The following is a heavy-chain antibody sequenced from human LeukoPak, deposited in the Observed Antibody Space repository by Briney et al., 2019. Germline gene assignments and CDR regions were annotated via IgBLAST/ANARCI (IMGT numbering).Heavy chain of an antibody. CDR2: IWYDGTEE. CDR3: AKDSSLRGVIQCYYMDV. CDR1: GFIFSSYG. J-gene: IGHJ6*03. V-gene: IGHV3-30*02. D-gene: IGHD3-10*01. Sequence: GGSLRLSCAASGFIFSSYGMHWVRQAPGKGLEWVTFIWYDGTEEYYADSVKGRFTISRDNSKNTLYLQMNSLRPEDTAVYSCAKDSSLRGVIQCYYMDVWGKGTTVIVSS.